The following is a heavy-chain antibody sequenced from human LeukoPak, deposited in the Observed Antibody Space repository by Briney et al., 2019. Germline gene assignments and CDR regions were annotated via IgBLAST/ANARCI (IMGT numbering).Heavy chain of an antibody. J-gene: IGHJ5*02. V-gene: IGHV4-39*07. D-gene: IGHD6-19*01. CDR2: IFYSGST. CDR3: ARVRYSSGWYAVDP. Sequence: SETLSLTCTVSGGSISSSSYYWGWIRQPPGKGLEWIGSIFYSGSTYYNPSLKSRVTISVDTSKNQFSLKLSSVTAADTAVYYCARVRYSSGWYAVDPWGQGTLVTVSS. CDR1: GGSISSSSYY.